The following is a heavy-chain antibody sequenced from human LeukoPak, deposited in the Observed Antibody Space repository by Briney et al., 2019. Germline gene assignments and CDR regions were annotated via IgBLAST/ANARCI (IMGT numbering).Heavy chain of an antibody. V-gene: IGHV3-53*01. Sequence: PGRSLRLSCAASELTFGTSAVQSGRQAPAKGLERVSGIYSGDSTYYADSVKGRFTLPRDNSKNTLYLQMNSVRAEDTAVYYCARGTSGWSPAPFDYWGQGTLVTVSS. CDR3: ARGTSGWSPAPFDY. D-gene: IGHD6-19*01. CDR2: IYSGDST. CDR1: ELTFGTSA. J-gene: IGHJ4*02.